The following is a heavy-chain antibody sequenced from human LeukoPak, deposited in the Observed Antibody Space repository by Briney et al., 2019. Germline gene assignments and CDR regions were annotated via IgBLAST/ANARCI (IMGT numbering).Heavy chain of an antibody. CDR3: ARGDFDWLLLY. CDR2: INHSGST. J-gene: IGHJ4*02. V-gene: IGHV4-34*01. CDR1: GGSFSGYY. Sequence: PSETLSLTCVVYGGSFSGYYWSRIRQPPGKGLEWIGEINHSGSTNYNPSLKSRVTISVDTSKNQFSLKLSSVTAADTAVYYCARGDFDWLLLYWGQGTLVTVSS. D-gene: IGHD3-9*01.